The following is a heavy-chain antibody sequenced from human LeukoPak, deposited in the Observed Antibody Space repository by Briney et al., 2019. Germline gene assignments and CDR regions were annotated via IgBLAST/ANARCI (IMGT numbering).Heavy chain of an antibody. D-gene: IGHD3-22*01. CDR1: GGTFSSYA. V-gene: IGHV1-69*13. CDR2: IIPIFGTA. CDR3: AREGGYRPGCFDY. Sequence: SVKVSCKASGGTFSSYAISWVRQAPGQGLEWMGGIIPIFGTANYAQKFQGRVTITADESTSTAYMELSSLRSEDTAVYYCAREGGYRPGCFDYWGQGTLVTVSS. J-gene: IGHJ4*02.